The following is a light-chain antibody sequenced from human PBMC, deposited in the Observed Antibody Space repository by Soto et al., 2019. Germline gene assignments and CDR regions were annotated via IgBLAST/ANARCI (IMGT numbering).Light chain of an antibody. J-gene: IGLJ2*01. Sequence: QSVLTQPPSASGTPGQKVVMSCSGSSSNIGGTNYAYWYQQLPGAAPKLLMHSNNLRPSGVPERISGSKFGTAASLAISGLRSEDEAVYYCASWDDRLGAVIFGGGTKVTVL. CDR3: ASWDDRLGAVI. V-gene: IGLV1-47*02. CDR1: SSNIGGTNY. CDR2: SNN.